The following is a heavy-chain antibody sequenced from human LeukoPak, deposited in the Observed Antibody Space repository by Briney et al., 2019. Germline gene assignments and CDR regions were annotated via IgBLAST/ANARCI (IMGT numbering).Heavy chain of an antibody. CDR1: GGSISSGSYY. J-gene: IGHJ3*02. D-gene: IGHD1-1*01. CDR3: ATGTTGTAAFDI. Sequence: SQTLSLTCTVSGGSISSGSYYWSWIRQPAGKGLEWIGRIYTSGSTNYNHSLKSRVTISVDTSKNQFSLKLSSVTAADTAVYYCATGTTGTAAFDIWGQGTMVTVSS. CDR2: IYTSGST. V-gene: IGHV4-61*02.